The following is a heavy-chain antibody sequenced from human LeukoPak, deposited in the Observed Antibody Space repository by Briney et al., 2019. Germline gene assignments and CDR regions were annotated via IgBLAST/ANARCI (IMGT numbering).Heavy chain of an antibody. CDR1: GFIFRNYW. V-gene: IGHV3-74*01. D-gene: IGHD3-22*01. Sequence: PGGSLRLSCAASGFIFRNYWMHWVRQAPGKGLVWVARINPNGITTTYTDSVKGRFTISRDNAKNTLYLQMNSLRAEDTAVYYCARDLRRYYDSSGYAHDAFDIWGQGTMVTVSS. CDR3: ARDLRRYYDSSGYAHDAFDI. J-gene: IGHJ3*02. CDR2: INPNGITT.